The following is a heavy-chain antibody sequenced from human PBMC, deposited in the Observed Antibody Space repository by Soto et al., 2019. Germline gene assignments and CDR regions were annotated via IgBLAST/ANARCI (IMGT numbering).Heavy chain of an antibody. CDR1: GYSFTSYW. J-gene: IGHJ6*02. V-gene: IGHV5-51*01. CDR3: ARQDGHYDILTGYSYYYYGMDV. CDR2: IYPGDSDT. D-gene: IGHD3-9*01. Sequence: PGESLKISCKGSGYSFTSYWIGWVRQMPGKGLEWMGIIYPGDSDTRYSPSFQGQVTISADKSISTAYLQWSSLKASDTAMYYCARQDGHYDILTGYSYYYYGMDVWGQGTTVTVSS.